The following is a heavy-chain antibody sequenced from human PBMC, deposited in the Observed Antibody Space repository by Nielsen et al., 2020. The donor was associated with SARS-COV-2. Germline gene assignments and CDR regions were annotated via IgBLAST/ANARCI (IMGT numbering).Heavy chain of an antibody. CDR1: GASINDYY. J-gene: IGHJ4*02. CDR3: ARDRWQQLVPTY. Sequence: SETLSLTCTVSGASINDYYWSWIRQPPGKGLEWIGYIYYTGSTNWNPSLKSRLTISVDTSQNQFSLKLTSVTAADTAVYYCARDRWQQLVPTYWGQGTLVTVSS. V-gene: IGHV4-59*01. CDR2: IYYTGST. D-gene: IGHD6-13*01.